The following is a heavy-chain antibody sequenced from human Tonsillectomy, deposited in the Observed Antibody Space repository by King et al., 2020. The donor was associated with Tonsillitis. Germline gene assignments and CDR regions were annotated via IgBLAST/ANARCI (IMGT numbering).Heavy chain of an antibody. CDR1: GGSISSYY. CDR3: ARGHSTPDY. CDR2: IYYSGST. Sequence: VQLQESGPGLVKPSETLSLTCTVSGGSISSYYWSWIRQPPGKGLEWIGYIYYSGSTNYNPSLTSRVTISVDTSKNQFSLKLTSVTAADTAVYYCARGHSTPDYWGQGTLVTVSS. D-gene: IGHD6-13*01. J-gene: IGHJ4*02. V-gene: IGHV4-59*01.